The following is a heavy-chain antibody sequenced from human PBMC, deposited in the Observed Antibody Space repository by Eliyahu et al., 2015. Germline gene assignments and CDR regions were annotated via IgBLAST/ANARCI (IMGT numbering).Heavy chain of an antibody. J-gene: IGHJ4*02. CDR1: GFXFSSYA. V-gene: IGHV3-23*01. CDR2: ISVSGGTP. Sequence: EVQLLESGGGLVQPGGSLRXSCAAXGFXFSSYAMSWVRQAPGKGLEWVSXISVSGGTPFYADSVKGRFTISRDNSKNTLYLQMNSLRAEDTAIYYCARRARELVQDLDYWGQGTLVTVSS. CDR3: ARRARELVQDLDY. D-gene: IGHD1-1*01.